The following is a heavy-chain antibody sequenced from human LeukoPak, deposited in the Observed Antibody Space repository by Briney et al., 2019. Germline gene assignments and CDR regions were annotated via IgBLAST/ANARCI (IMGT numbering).Heavy chain of an antibody. J-gene: IGHJ4*02. D-gene: IGHD3-10*01. V-gene: IGHV4-59*01. CDR2: IYYRGST. CDR1: GGSISSYY. Sequence: SETLSLTCSVAGGSISSYYWSWIRQPPGKGLEWIGYIYYRGSTKYNPSLKSRVTISVDTSNNQFSLKLSSETAADTAVYYCAAAAYGSGSYTVDYWGQGTLVTVSS. CDR3: AAAAYGSGSYTVDY.